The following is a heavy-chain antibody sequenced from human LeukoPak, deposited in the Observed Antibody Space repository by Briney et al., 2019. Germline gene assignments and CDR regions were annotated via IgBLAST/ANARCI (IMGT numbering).Heavy chain of an antibody. V-gene: IGHV1-18*01. D-gene: IGHD3-16*02. CDR2: ISAYNGNT. CDR1: GYTFTSYG. CDR3: ARVPGLRLGVLSFDY. Sequence: ASVKVSCKASGYTFTSYGISWVRQAPGQGLEWMGWISAYNGNTNYAQKLQGRVTMTTDTSTSTAYMELRSLRSDDTAVYYCARVPGLRLGVLSFDYWGQGTLVTVSS. J-gene: IGHJ4*02.